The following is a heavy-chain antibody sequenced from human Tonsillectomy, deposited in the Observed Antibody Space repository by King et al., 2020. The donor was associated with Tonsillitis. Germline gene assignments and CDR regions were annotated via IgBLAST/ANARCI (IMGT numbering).Heavy chain of an antibody. Sequence: VQLVQSGAEVKKPGASVKVSCKASGYTFTSYGISWVRQDPGQGLEWMGWISTYNGNTNYAQKLQGRVTMTTDTSTDTAYMELRSLRSDDTAVYYCARGLSYGSGSYYGYDAFDIWGQGTMVTVSS. J-gene: IGHJ3*02. V-gene: IGHV1-18*01. CDR1: GYTFTSYG. CDR3: ARGLSYGSGSYYGYDAFDI. D-gene: IGHD3-10*01. CDR2: ISTYNGNT.